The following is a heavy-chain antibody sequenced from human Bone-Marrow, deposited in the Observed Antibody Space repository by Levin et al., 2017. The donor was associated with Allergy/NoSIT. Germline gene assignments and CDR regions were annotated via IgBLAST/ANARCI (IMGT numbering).Heavy chain of an antibody. J-gene: IGHJ2*01. CDR1: RFTFSRYE. V-gene: IGHV3-48*03. D-gene: IGHD2-2*01. CDR2: ISSSGRST. Sequence: RSGGSLRLSCTASRFTFSRYEMNWVRQAPGKGLEWVSYISSSGRSTYYADSVKGRFTISRDNAKNSLYLQMDSLTVEDTAVYYCARDGCSGTNCFGGRGWYFDLWGRGTLVPVSS. CDR3: ARDGCSGTNCFGGRGWYFDL.